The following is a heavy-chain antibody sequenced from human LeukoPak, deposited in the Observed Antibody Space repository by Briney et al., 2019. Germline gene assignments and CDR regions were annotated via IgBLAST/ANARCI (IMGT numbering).Heavy chain of an antibody. CDR1: GYTFTSYD. CDR2: MNPNSGNT. D-gene: IGHD6-19*01. CDR3: ARGSAGQQWLVRRYYFDY. J-gene: IGHJ4*02. Sequence: ASVKVSCKASGYTFTSYDINWVRQATGQGLEWMGWMNPNSGNTGYAQKFQGRVTMTRNTSISTACMELSSLRSEDTAVYYCARGSAGQQWLVRRYYFDYWGQGTLVTVSS. V-gene: IGHV1-8*01.